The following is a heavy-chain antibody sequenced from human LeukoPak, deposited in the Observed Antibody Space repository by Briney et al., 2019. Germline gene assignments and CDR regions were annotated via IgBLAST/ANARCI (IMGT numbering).Heavy chain of an antibody. CDR1: GFTFSNYA. J-gene: IGHJ4*02. CDR3: AKGRALEVVAAFNY. V-gene: IGHV3-23*01. Sequence: GGSLRLSCAASGFTFSNYAMSWVRQAPGRGLEWVSTISGSGANTYYADSVKSRFTISRDNSKNTLYLQMNSLRADDTAIYYCAKGRALEVVAAFNYWGQGTVVTASS. D-gene: IGHD2-15*01. CDR2: ISGSGANT.